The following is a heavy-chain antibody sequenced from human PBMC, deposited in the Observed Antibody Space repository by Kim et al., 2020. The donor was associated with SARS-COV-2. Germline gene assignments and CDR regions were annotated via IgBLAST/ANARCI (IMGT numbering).Heavy chain of an antibody. D-gene: IGHD4-17*01. CDR3: AKTTATFSFDP. CDR2: T. V-gene: IGHV4-4*02. J-gene: IGHJ5*02. Sequence: TNYHPSLKSRVTISVDKAKNQFALKLSSVTAADTAVYYCAKTTATFSFDPWGQGTLVTVSS.